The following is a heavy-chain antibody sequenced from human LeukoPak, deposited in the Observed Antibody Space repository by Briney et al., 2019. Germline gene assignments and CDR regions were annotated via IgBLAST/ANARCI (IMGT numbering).Heavy chain of an antibody. Sequence: PSETLSLTCTVSGGSISSGDYYWSWIRQPPGKGLEWIGYIYYSGSTYYNPSLKSRVTISVDTSNNQFSLKLSSVTAADTAEYYCARAVDSSGWPYPDYWGQGTLVTVSS. D-gene: IGHD6-19*01. CDR1: GGSISSGDYY. CDR2: IYYSGST. J-gene: IGHJ4*02. V-gene: IGHV4-30-4*01. CDR3: ARAVDSSGWPYPDY.